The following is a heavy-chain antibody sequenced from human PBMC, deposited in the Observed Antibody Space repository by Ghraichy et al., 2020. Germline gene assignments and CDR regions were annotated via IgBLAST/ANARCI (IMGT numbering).Heavy chain of an antibody. CDR3: AKGGSKDHAGYYLYYMGD. J-gene: IGHJ6*03. CDR1: GFSFNNFG. V-gene: IGHV3-23*01. CDR2: ISGGGVSS. D-gene: IGHD3-16*01. Sequence: LSLTCAASGFSFNNFGMSWVRQAPGKGPEWLSSISGGGVSSHYANSARGRFTISRDNSRNVLYLQMKSLRAEDTAIYYCAKGGSKDHAGYYLYYMGDWGKGTTVTVSS.